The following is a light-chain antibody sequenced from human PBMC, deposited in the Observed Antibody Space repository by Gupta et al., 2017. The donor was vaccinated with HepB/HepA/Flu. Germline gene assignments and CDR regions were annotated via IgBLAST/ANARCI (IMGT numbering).Light chain of an antibody. CDR1: QTISRN. CDR3: LQYHNWPPIT. V-gene: IGKV3-15*01. Sequence: VMTLSPATMSVSPGERATLSCRASQTISRNLAWYQQKPGQAPRLLIYGGSTRATGIPARFSGGGSGTDFTLTISSLQSEDFAVYYCLQYHNWPPITFGQGTRLEVK. J-gene: IGKJ5*01. CDR2: GGS.